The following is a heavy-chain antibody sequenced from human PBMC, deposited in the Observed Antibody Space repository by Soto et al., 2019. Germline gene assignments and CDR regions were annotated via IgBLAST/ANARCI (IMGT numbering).Heavy chain of an antibody. D-gene: IGHD2-21*02. CDR1: GGSISYEYYH. CDR3: AREDDGGDRDYYGLDV. V-gene: IGHV4-30-4*08. J-gene: IGHJ6*02. Sequence: QVQLQQSVPGLVKTSQTLSLTCTVSGGSISYEYYHWTWIRQSPGKGLEWIGYIHYSGSIIYNPSFKSRVTISVDTSKNQFSLQLSSVTAADTAVYFCAREDDGGDRDYYGLDVWGQGTKVTV. CDR2: IHYSGSI.